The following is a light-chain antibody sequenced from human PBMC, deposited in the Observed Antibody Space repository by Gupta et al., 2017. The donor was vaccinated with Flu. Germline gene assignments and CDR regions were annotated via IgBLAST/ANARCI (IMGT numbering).Light chain of an antibody. V-gene: IGKV1-39*01. CDR2: AAS. Sequence: PSSLSASVGDRVTITCRASQSISSYLNWYQQKPGKAPKLLIYAASSLQSGVPSRFSGSGSGTDFTLTISSLQPEDFATYYCQQSYSTLITFGQGTRLEIK. J-gene: IGKJ5*01. CDR3: QQSYSTLIT. CDR1: QSISSY.